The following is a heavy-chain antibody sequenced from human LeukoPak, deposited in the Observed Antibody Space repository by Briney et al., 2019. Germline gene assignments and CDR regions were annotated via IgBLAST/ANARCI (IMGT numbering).Heavy chain of an antibody. D-gene: IGHD3-10*01. CDR1: GYTFTAYF. J-gene: IGHJ4*02. V-gene: IGHV1-46*01. Sequence: ASVKVSCKASGYTFTAYFMHWVRQAPGQGLEWVGWINPNSGGSTSYAQKFQGRVTMTRDTSTSTVYMELSSLRSEDTAVYYCAREAPYYYGSGISYWGQGTLVTVSS. CDR3: AREAPYYYGSGISY. CDR2: INPNSGGST.